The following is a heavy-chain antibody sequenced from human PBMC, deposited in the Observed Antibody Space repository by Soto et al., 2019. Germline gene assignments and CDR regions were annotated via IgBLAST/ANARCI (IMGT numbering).Heavy chain of an antibody. CDR3: ARVSRRYSYGHPPDFDY. D-gene: IGHD5-18*01. CDR2: IYYSGNT. J-gene: IGHJ4*02. V-gene: IGHV4-59*01. Sequence: SETLSLTCSVSGGSIRSYYWSWIRQAPGKGLEWIGYIYYSGNTDYNPSLKSRVTISVDTSKNQFSLKLSSVTAADTAVYYCARVSRRYSYGHPPDFDYWGQGALVTVSS. CDR1: GGSIRSYY.